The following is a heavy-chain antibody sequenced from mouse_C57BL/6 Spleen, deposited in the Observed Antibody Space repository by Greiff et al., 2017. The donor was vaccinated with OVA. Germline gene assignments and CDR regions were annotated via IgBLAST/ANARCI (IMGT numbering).Heavy chain of an antibody. V-gene: IGHV5-16*01. Sequence: EVQLVESAGGLVQPGSSMKLSCTASGFTFSDYYMAWVRQVPEKGLEWVANINYDGSSTYYLDSLKSRFIISRDNAKNILYLQMSSLKSEDTATYYCARDSGLLRFDYWGQGTTLTVSS. CDR3: ARDSGLLRFDY. CDR2: INYDGSST. CDR1: GFTFSDYY. J-gene: IGHJ2*01. D-gene: IGHD1-1*01.